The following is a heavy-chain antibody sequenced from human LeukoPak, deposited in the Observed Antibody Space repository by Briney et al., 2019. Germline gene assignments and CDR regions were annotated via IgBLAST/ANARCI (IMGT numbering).Heavy chain of an antibody. J-gene: IGHJ4*02. V-gene: IGHV1-2*02. CDR2: INPNSGGT. Sequence: ASVKVSCKASGYTFTGYYMHWVRQAPGQGLEWMGWINPNSGGTNYAQKFQGRVTMTRDTSISTAYMELSRLRSGDTAVYYCASVAYCGGDCPIAFDYWGQGTLVTVSS. CDR3: ASVAYCGGDCPIAFDY. CDR1: GYTFTGYY. D-gene: IGHD2-21*02.